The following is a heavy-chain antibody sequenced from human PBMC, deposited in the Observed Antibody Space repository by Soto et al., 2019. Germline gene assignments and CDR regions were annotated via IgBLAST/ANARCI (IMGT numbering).Heavy chain of an antibody. CDR2: ISYDGSNK. J-gene: IGHJ4*02. V-gene: IGHV3-30*18. Sequence: CAASGLTFSSYGMDWVRKAQGKGLEWVAVISYDGSNKYYADSVKGRFTISRDNSKNTLYLQMNSLRAEDTAVYYCAKPRSRGIAVAGQLDYWGQGTLVTVS. CDR1: GLTFSSYG. CDR3: AKPRSRGIAVAGQLDY. D-gene: IGHD6-19*01.